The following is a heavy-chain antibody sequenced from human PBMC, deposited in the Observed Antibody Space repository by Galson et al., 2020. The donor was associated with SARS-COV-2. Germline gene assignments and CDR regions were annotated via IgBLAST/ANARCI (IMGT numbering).Heavy chain of an antibody. V-gene: IGHV3-30*18. D-gene: IGHD2-8*01. J-gene: IGHJ3*01. Sequence: GESLKISCEGSGFTFSRYGMHWVRQAPGKGLEWVGVISTDGDSEYCTDSLRGRFTISRDNSKNTLYLQMNDLRPDDTAVYYCTKVPGEQVWDAFHVWGQGTMVTVSS. CDR1: GFTFSRYG. CDR2: ISTDGDSE. CDR3: TKVPGEQVWDAFHV.